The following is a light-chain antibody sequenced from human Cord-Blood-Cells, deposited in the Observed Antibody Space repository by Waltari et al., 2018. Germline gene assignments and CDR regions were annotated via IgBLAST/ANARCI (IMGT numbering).Light chain of an antibody. CDR2: AAS. CDR1: HSISSY. Sequence: DIQMTQSPSSLSASVGDRVTITCRASHSISSYLNWYQQKQGKAPKLLIYAASSLQSGVASRVSGSGSGTDFTLTISSLQHEDFATYYCQQSYSTPITFGQGTRLEIK. CDR3: QQSYSTPIT. J-gene: IGKJ5*01. V-gene: IGKV1-39*01.